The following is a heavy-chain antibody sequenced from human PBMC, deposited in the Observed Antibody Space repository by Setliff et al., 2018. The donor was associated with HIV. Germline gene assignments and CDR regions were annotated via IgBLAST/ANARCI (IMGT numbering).Heavy chain of an antibody. CDR3: ARIGYDSGSFFDYFFDY. V-gene: IGHV4-61*09. Sequence: SETLSLTCTVSGGSISSGSYYGSWIRLPAGKGLEWIGQIHTTGSTNYNPSLESRLTISIDTSKTQVVLIMTDMDPVDTATYYCARIGYDSGSFFDYFFDYWGQGAQVTVSS. J-gene: IGHJ4*02. D-gene: IGHD3-10*01. CDR1: GGSISSGSYY. CDR2: IHTTGST.